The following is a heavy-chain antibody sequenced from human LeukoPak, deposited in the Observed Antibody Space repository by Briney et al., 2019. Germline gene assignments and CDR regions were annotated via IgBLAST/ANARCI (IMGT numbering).Heavy chain of an antibody. CDR1: GYTFTRNF. CDR2: INTGNGNT. CDR3: ARGVGSSWFDP. Sequence: GASVKVSCKAFGYTFTRNFMHWVRQAPGQRLEWMGWINTGNGNTKYSQEFQGRVTLTRDTSASTAYMELSSLRSEAMAVYYCARGVGSSWFDPWGQGTLVTVSS. D-gene: IGHD6-13*01. V-gene: IGHV1-3*03. J-gene: IGHJ5*02.